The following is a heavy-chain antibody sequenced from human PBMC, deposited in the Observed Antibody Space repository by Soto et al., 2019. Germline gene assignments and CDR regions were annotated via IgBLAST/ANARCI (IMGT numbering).Heavy chain of an antibody. CDR1: GFTFSSYA. D-gene: IGHD3-22*01. Sequence: PGGSLRLSCAASGFTFSSYAMSWARQAPGKGLEWVSAISGSGGSTYYADSVKGRFTISRDNSKNTLYLQMNSLRAEDTAVYYCAKVKYYYDSSGYYYFDYWGQGTLVTVSS. CDR3: AKVKYYYDSSGYYYFDY. V-gene: IGHV3-23*01. J-gene: IGHJ4*02. CDR2: ISGSGGST.